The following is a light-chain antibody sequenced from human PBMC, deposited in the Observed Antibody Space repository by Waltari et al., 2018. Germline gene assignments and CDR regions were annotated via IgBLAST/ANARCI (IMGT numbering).Light chain of an antibody. V-gene: IGKV4-1*01. CDR2: WAS. CDR1: HSIFYSSKHKDY. Sequence: DIVMTQSPDSLAVSLGERATIHCQSFHSIFYSSKHKDYLAWYQLKPGQPPKLLIYWASTRESGVPDRFSGSGTGTDFTLTISSLQTEDVATYYCQQYRDTPYTFGQGTNLEI. CDR3: QQYRDTPYT. J-gene: IGKJ2*01.